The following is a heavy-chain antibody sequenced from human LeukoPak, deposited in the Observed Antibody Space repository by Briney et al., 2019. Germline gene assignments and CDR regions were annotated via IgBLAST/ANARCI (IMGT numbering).Heavy chain of an antibody. D-gene: IGHD3-10*01. V-gene: IGHV4-59*11. Sequence: SETLSLTCTVSGGSISPLYWGWIRQPPGKGLEFIGYIYYSGTTNYNPSLRSRVTLSVDTSKNQFSLKLSSVTAADTAVYYCARGGVAAKYYFGYWGSGTLVTVSS. CDR1: GGSISPLY. CDR2: IYYSGTT. J-gene: IGHJ4*02. CDR3: ARGGVAAKYYFGY.